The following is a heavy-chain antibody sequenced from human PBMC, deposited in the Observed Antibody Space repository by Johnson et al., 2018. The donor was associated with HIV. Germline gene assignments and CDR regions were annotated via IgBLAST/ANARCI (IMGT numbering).Heavy chain of an antibody. D-gene: IGHD4-23*01. CDR2: IWYDGSNK. CDR1: GFTFSRYG. J-gene: IGHJ3*02. Sequence: QVQLVESGGGVVQPGRSLRLSCAASGFTFSRYGMHWVRQAPGKGLEWVAVIWYDGSNKYYADSVKGRFTISRDNSKNMLYLQMNTLRAEDTAVYYCATERAVVNANAFDIWGQGTMVTVSS. CDR3: ATERAVVNANAFDI. V-gene: IGHV3-33*01.